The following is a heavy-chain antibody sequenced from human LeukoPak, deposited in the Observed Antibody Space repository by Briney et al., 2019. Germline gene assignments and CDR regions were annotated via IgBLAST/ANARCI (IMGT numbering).Heavy chain of an antibody. CDR1: GFSLSTSGVG. CDR3: ARMVGSDGSGLVDY. J-gene: IGHJ4*02. Sequence: ESGPTLVKPTQTLTLTCTFSGFSLSTSGVGVGWIRQPPGKALEWLALSYWNDDKRYSPSLKTRLTISKDTSKNQVVLTMTNMDPVDTATYYCARMVGSDGSGLVDYWGQGTLVTVSS. V-gene: IGHV2-5*01. CDR2: SYWNDDK. D-gene: IGHD3-22*01.